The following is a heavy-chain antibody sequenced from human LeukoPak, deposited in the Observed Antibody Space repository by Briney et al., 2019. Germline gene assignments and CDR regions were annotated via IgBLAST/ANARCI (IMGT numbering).Heavy chain of an antibody. CDR2: INHSGSI. CDR3: ARGYTFDY. J-gene: IGHJ4*02. D-gene: IGHD2-2*02. CDR1: GGSFSGYY. Sequence: PSETLSLTCAVYGGSFSGYYWSWIRQPPGKGLEWIGEINHSGSINYNPSLKSRVTISVDTSKNQFSLKLSSVTAADTAVYYCARGYTFDYWGQGTLVTVSS. V-gene: IGHV4-34*01.